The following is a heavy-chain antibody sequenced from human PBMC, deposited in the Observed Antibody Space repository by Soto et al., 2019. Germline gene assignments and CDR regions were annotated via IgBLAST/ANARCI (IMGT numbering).Heavy chain of an antibody. CDR1: GFTFAKYA. V-gene: IGHV3-23*01. CDR2: VSAAGRST. J-gene: IGHJ3*02. D-gene: IGHD4-17*01. Sequence: EVQLLESGGGLVQPGGSLRLSCAASGFTFAKYAMSWVRQAPGKGPEWVSGVSAAGRSTYYADSVKGRFTISRDNSKATLYLQMNSLRAEDTALYYCAKDPNGDYVGAFDIWGQGTVVTVSS. CDR3: AKDPNGDYVGAFDI.